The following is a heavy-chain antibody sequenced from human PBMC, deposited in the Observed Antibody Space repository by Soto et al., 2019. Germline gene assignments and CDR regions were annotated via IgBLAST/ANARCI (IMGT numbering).Heavy chain of an antibody. D-gene: IGHD1-20*01. J-gene: IGHJ4*02. CDR1: GFTFVNYY. Sequence: PGGSLRLSCAASGFTFVNYYMHWVRQAPGKGLVWVSRIKSDGITTYADSVKGRFTISRDNAENTLYLHMNSLRAEDTAVYYCARDISGPADYWGQGTLVTVS. V-gene: IGHV3-74*01. CDR2: IKSDGIT. CDR3: ARDISGPADY.